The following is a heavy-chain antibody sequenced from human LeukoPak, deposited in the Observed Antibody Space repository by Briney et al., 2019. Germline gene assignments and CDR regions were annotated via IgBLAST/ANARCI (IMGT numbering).Heavy chain of an antibody. CDR2: ISSGSSSI. D-gene: IGHD2-21*01. CDR3: AKFVIYEGEDF. Sequence: GGSLRLSCAASGFTFSSYSMNWVRQAPGKGLEWVASISSGSSSISYAHSVKGRFIISRDNAQNSLYLQMNSLTAEDTAVYYCAKFVIYEGEDFWGQGTLVAVSS. J-gene: IGHJ4*02. CDR1: GFTFSSYS. V-gene: IGHV3-21*01.